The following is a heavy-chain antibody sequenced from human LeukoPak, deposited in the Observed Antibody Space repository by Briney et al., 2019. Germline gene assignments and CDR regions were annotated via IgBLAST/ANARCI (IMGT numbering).Heavy chain of an antibody. CDR3: ARVSGRTGCNITTCYLNIDY. Sequence: ASVKVSCKASGYTFTSYGISWVRQAPGQGLEWMGWISAYNGNTNYAQKLHGRVTMTTDTSTSTAYMELRSLRSDDTAVYYCARVSGRTGCNITTCYLNIDYWGQGTLVTVSS. CDR2: ISAYNGNT. J-gene: IGHJ4*02. D-gene: IGHD2-2*01. V-gene: IGHV1-18*01. CDR1: GYTFTSYG.